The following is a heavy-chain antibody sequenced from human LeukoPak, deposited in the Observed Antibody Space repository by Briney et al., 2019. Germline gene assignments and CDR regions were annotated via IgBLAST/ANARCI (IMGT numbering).Heavy chain of an antibody. CDR2: IAASGTT. Sequence: SETLSLTCPVSGGSIESYYWSWIRQPPGKGLEFIGYIAASGTTKHNPSLKSRVTLSMDTSKNQFSLKLSSVTAADTVVYYCAREAVSGWYDYFDYWGQGTLVTVSS. V-gene: IGHV4-4*08. J-gene: IGHJ4*02. CDR1: GGSIESYY. CDR3: AREAVSGWYDYFDY. D-gene: IGHD6-19*01.